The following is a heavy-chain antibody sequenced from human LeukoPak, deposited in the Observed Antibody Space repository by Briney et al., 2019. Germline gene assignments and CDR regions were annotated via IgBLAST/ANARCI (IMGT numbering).Heavy chain of an antibody. CDR1: GGSISSSNW. D-gene: IGHD5-18*01. V-gene: IGHV4-4*02. CDR2: IYHSGST. J-gene: IGHJ4*02. Sequence: SETLSLTCAVSGGSISSSNWWSWVRQPPGKGLEWIGEIYHSGSTNYNPSLKSRVTISVDTSKNQFSLKLSSVTAADTAVYHCAREAMYSYGNNFDYWGQGTLVTVSS. CDR3: AREAMYSYGNNFDY.